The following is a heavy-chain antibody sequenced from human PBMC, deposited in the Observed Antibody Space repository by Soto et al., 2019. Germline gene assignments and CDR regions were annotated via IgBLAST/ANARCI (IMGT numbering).Heavy chain of an antibody. Sequence: QVQLVQAGAEMQQPGASVRVSCKASGGTFSKYAFSWVRQAPGQGLEWLGGTIPMFGTPNYAQKFQGRVAISADESTATVYMELSSLRSEDTVVYFCARPLRDRNCDYGMAVWGQGTTVTVSS. V-gene: IGHV1-69*01. CDR3: ARPLRDRNCDYGMAV. CDR2: TIPMFGTP. J-gene: IGHJ6*02. CDR1: GGTFSKYA. D-gene: IGHD1-7*01.